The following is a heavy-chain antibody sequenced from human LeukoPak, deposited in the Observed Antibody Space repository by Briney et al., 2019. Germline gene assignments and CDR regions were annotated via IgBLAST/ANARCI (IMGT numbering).Heavy chain of an antibody. D-gene: IGHD3-22*01. CDR1: GYTFTSYG. J-gene: IGHJ4*02. CDR3: ARVLHYDSSGYYYRGDDY. Sequence: ASVKVSCKASGYTFTSYGISWVRQAPGQGLEWMGWISAYNGNTNYAQKLQGRVTMTTDTSTSTAYMELRSLRSDDTAVYYCARVLHYDSSGYYYRGDDYWGRGTLVTVSS. V-gene: IGHV1-18*01. CDR2: ISAYNGNT.